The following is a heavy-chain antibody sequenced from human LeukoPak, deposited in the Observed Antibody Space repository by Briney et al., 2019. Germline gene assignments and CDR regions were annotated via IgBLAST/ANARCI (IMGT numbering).Heavy chain of an antibody. CDR1: GYTFTSYG. Sequence: GASVKVSCKASGYTFTSYGISWVRQAPGQGLEWMGWISTYNGDTNYAQNLQARVTMTTDTSTSTAYMELRSLSSGDTAVYYCTGDQSDWNYAGYFDYWGQGTLVTVSS. J-gene: IGHJ4*02. CDR2: ISTYNGDT. CDR3: TGDQSDWNYAGYFDY. D-gene: IGHD1-7*01. V-gene: IGHV1-18*01.